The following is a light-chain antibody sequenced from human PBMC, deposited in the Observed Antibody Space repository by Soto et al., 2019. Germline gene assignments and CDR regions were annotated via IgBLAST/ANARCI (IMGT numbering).Light chain of an antibody. Sequence: DIQMTQSPSTLSASVGDRVTITCRASQSVSTWLAWYQQKPGKAPKLLIYKASSLESGVPSRFSGSGSGTEFTLTSSSLQPDDFATYYCQQYDGYSRTFDQGTKLEIK. CDR1: QSVSTW. CDR2: KAS. J-gene: IGKJ2*01. CDR3: QQYDGYSRT. V-gene: IGKV1-5*03.